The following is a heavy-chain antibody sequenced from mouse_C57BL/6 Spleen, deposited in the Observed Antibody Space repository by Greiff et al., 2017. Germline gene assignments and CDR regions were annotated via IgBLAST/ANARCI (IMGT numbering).Heavy chain of an antibody. CDR3: ARSCPAWFAY. J-gene: IGHJ3*01. CDR1: GYTFTSYW. V-gene: IGHV1-50*01. Sequence: QVQLQQPGAELVKPGASVKLSCKASGYTFTSYWLQWVKQRPGQGLEWIGEIDPSDSYTNYNQKFKGKATLTVDTSSSTAYMQIRSLTSEDSAVYYCARSCPAWFAYWGQGTLVTVSA. CDR2: IDPSDSYT.